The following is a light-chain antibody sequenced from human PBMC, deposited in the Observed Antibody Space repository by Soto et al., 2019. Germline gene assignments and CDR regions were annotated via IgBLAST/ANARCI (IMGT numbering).Light chain of an antibody. CDR3: AAWDDSLNGYV. J-gene: IGLJ1*01. Sequence: SVLTQPPSASGTPGHRVTISCSGSSYNIGSNTVNWYQQLPGTAPKLLIYSNNQRPSGVPDRFSGSKSGTSASLAISGLQSEDEADYYCAAWDDSLNGYVFGTGTKVTVL. CDR1: SYNIGSNT. V-gene: IGLV1-44*01. CDR2: SNN.